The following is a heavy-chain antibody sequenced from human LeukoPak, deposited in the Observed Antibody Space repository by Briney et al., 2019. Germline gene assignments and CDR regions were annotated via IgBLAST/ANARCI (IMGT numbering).Heavy chain of an antibody. V-gene: IGHV4-39*07. CDR3: ARERKTYYYDSSGYFDY. J-gene: IGHJ4*02. Sequence: SDTLSLTCSVAGGSISGSSSYWGWIRQPRGKGLEWIGSIYYSGSTYDNPALKSRVIISVDKSKNQFSLKLRSVTAADTAVYYCARERKTYYYDSSGYFDYWGQGTLVTVSS. CDR1: GGSISGSSSY. CDR2: IYYSGST. D-gene: IGHD3-22*01.